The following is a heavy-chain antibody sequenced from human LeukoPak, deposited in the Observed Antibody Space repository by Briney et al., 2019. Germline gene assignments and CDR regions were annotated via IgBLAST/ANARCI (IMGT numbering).Heavy chain of an antibody. J-gene: IGHJ6*03. D-gene: IGHD2-8*01. Sequence: GGSLRLSCTGSRFTFTTYGIHWVRQAPGKGLEWVSFIRYDGTQKYYADSVKGRFSISRDNSKNILYLQMNSLRAEDTAVYYCAKDRCSNGIGCYYYYMDVWGKGTTVTISS. CDR2: IRYDGTQK. CDR3: AKDRCSNGIGCYYYYMDV. CDR1: RFTFTTYG. V-gene: IGHV3-30*02.